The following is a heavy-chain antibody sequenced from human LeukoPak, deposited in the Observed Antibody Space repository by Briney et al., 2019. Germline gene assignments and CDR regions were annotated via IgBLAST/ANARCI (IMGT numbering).Heavy chain of an antibody. V-gene: IGHV3-49*04. Sequence: GRSLRLSCTASGFTFGDYAMSWVRQAPGKGLEWVGFIRSKAYGGTTEYAASVKGRFTISRDDSKSIAYLQMNSLKTEDTAVYYCTRDEDYGSGNGNDYWGQGTLVTVSS. CDR3: TRDEDYGSGNGNDY. CDR2: IRSKAYGGTT. CDR1: GFTFGDYA. J-gene: IGHJ4*02. D-gene: IGHD3-10*01.